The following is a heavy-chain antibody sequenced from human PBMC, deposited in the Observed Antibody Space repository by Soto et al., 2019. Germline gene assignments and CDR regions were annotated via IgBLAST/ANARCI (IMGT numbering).Heavy chain of an antibody. D-gene: IGHD2-2*01. CDR2: IDKSGGDT. CDR3: AKDTYSRSWYF. Sequence: QAXGSLRLSCAASGVTFTNYLMTWVRQAPGKGLEWVSSIDKSGGDTYYADSVKGRFTISRDNSKNTLYLQMNGLRAEDTALYYCAKDTYSRSWYFWGQGTLVTVSS. V-gene: IGHV3-23*05. J-gene: IGHJ4*02. CDR1: GVTFTNYL.